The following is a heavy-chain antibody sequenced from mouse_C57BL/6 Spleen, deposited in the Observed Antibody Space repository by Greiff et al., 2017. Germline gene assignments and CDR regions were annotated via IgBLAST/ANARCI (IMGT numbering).Heavy chain of an antibody. V-gene: IGHV5-17*01. Sequence: EVMLVESGGGLVKPGGSLKLSCAASGFTFSDYGMHWVRQAPEKGLEWVAYISSGSSTIYYAGTVKGRFTISRDNAKNTLFLQMTSLRSEDTAMYYCAREGDYGNFDYWGQGTTLTVSS. CDR2: ISSGSSTI. CDR1: GFTFSDYG. J-gene: IGHJ2*01. CDR3: AREGDYGNFDY. D-gene: IGHD2-1*01.